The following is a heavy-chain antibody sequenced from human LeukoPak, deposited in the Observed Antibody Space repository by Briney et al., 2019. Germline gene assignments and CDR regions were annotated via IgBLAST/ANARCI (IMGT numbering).Heavy chain of an antibody. D-gene: IGHD3-10*01. CDR2: IYYSGST. V-gene: IGHV4-61*01. CDR1: GGSVSSGSYY. Sequence: SETLSLTCTVSGGSVSSGSYYWSWIRQPPGKGLEWTGYIYYSGSTNYNPSLKSRVTISVDTSKNQFSLKLSSVTAADTAVYYCASMPGSGSYYDPQNWFDPWGQGTLVTVSS. CDR3: ASMPGSGSYYDPQNWFDP. J-gene: IGHJ5*02.